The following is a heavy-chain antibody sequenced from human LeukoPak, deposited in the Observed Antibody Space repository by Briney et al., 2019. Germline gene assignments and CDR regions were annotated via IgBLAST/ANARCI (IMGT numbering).Heavy chain of an antibody. CDR1: GYTFTTYA. J-gene: IGHJ4*02. V-gene: IGHV1-3*04. CDR2: INIGNGNT. CDR3: ARRIAARPPDY. Sequence: ASVKVSCKASGYTFTTYAMHWVRQAPGQRLEWMGWINIGNGNTKYSQNFQDRVIISRDTSASIAYMELSSLRSEDTALYYCARRIAARPPDYWGQGTLVTVSS. D-gene: IGHD6-6*01.